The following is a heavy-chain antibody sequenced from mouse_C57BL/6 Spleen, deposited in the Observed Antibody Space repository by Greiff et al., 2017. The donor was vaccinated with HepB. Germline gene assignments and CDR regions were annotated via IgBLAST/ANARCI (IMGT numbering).Heavy chain of an antibody. D-gene: IGHD1-1*01. Sequence: QVQLQQSGPELVKPGASVKISCKASGYAFSSSWMNWVKQRPGKGLEWIGRIYPGDGDTNYNGKFKGKATLTADKSSSTAYMQLSSLTSEDSAVYFCARSGITTVVATRYYAMDYWGQGTSVTVSS. CDR2: IYPGDGDT. CDR1: GYAFSSSW. V-gene: IGHV1-82*01. J-gene: IGHJ4*01. CDR3: ARSGITTVVATRYYAMDY.